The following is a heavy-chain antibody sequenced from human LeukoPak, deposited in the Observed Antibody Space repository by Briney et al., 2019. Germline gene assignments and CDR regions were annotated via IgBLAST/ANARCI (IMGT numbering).Heavy chain of an antibody. D-gene: IGHD3-22*01. CDR2: INTNTGNP. Sequence: GASVKVSCKASGYTFTSYAMNWVRQAPGRGLEWMGWINTNTGNPTYAQGFTGRFVFSLDTSVSTAYLQISSLKAEDTAVYYCARWDYDSSGYALYYFDYWGQGTLVTVSS. CDR1: GYTFTSYA. V-gene: IGHV7-4-1*02. J-gene: IGHJ4*02. CDR3: ARWDYDSSGYALYYFDY.